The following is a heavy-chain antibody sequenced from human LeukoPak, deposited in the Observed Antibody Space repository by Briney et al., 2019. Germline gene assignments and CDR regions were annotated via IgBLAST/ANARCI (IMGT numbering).Heavy chain of an antibody. CDR1: GFTFRWSW. V-gene: IGHV3-74*01. D-gene: IGHD3-3*01. Sequence: GGSLRLSCAASGFTFRWSWMHWVRQAPARGVVCVSRINDDGSTPSYAASVKGRFTISRDNAKNSVYLQINILRPEDTAVYYCARVSTYYDFWSGYTQYYFDYWGQGTLVTVSS. J-gene: IGHJ4*02. CDR3: ARVSTYYDFWSGYTQYYFDY. CDR2: INDDGSTP.